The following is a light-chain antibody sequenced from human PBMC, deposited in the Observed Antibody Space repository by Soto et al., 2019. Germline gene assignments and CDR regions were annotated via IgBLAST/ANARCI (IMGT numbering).Light chain of an antibody. J-gene: IGKJ5*01. CDR2: GAS. Sequence: EIVLTQSPGTLSLSPGERATLSCRASQSVSSNLAWYQQKPGQAPRLLIYGASTRATGIPARFSGSGSGTEFTLTISSLEPEDFAVYYCQQRSDWLPITFGQGTRLEIK. V-gene: IGKV3-11*01. CDR1: QSVSSN. CDR3: QQRSDWLPIT.